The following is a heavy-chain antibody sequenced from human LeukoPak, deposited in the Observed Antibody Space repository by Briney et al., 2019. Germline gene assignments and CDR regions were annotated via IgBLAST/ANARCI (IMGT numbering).Heavy chain of an antibody. CDR3: AREDACLIDY. CDR2: IKLSSGGT. CDR1: GYTFTSYG. J-gene: IGHJ4*02. D-gene: IGHD5/OR15-5a*01. Sequence: ASVKVSCKASGYTFTSYGISWVRQAPGQGLEWMGWIKLSSGGTTYAPNFQGRVTMTSDTSISTAYMELSTLRSDDTAMYYCAREDACLIDYWGQGTLVTVSS. V-gene: IGHV1-2*02.